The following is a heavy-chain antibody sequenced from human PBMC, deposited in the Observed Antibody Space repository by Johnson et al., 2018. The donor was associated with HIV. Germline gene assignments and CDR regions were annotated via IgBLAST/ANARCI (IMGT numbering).Heavy chain of an antibody. CDR3: AKDQGRLQQLVLGFDI. V-gene: IGHV3-11*04. J-gene: IGHJ3*02. D-gene: IGHD6-13*01. CDR2: ISSSGSTI. Sequence: QVQLVESGGGLVKPGGSLRLTCAASGFTFSDYYMSWIRQAPGKGLEWVSYISSSGSTIYYADSVKGRFTISRDNAKNSLYLQMNSLRAEDTAVYYCAKDQGRLQQLVLGFDIWGQGTKVTVSS. CDR1: GFTFSDYY.